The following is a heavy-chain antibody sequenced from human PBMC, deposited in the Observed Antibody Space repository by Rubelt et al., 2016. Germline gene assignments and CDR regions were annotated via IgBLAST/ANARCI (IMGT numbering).Heavy chain of an antibody. J-gene: IGHJ4*02. CDR3: VGGEPADY. D-gene: IGHD3-10*01. CDR2: IIPIFGTA. V-gene: IGHV1-69*01. Sequence: QALVQGPEWMGGIIPIFGTANYAQKFQGRVTITADESTSTAYMELSSLRSDDTAVYYCVGGEPADYWGQGTLVTVSS.